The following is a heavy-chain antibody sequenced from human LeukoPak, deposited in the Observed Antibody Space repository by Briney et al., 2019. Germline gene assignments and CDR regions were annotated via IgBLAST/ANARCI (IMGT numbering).Heavy chain of an antibody. J-gene: IGHJ4*02. Sequence: GSLRLSCAAPGFTFGSYAMHWVRQAPGKGLEGGAVISYDGSNEYYADSVKGRFTISRDNSKNTLYLQMNSLRAEDTAVYYCARAMVRGVITPIDYWGQGTLVTVSS. D-gene: IGHD3-10*01. CDR3: ARAMVRGVITPIDY. CDR2: ISYDGSNE. CDR1: GFTFGSYA. V-gene: IGHV3-30*04.